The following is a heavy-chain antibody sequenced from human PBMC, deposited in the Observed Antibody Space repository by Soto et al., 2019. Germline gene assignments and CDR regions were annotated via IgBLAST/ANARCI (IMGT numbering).Heavy chain of an antibody. V-gene: IGHV4-38-2*01. CDR3: ARKVIAPEY. Sequence: SETLSLTCAVSGYSISSGYYWGWIRQPPGKGLEWIGSIYHSGSTYYNPSLKSRVTISVDTSKNQSSLKLSSVTAADTAVYYCARKVIAPEYWGQGTLVTVSS. D-gene: IGHD3-3*02. CDR1: GYSISSGYY. J-gene: IGHJ4*02. CDR2: IYHSGST.